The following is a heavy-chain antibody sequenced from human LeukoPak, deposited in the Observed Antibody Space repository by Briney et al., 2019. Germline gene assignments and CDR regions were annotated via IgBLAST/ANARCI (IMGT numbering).Heavy chain of an antibody. CDR2: IYYSGST. CDR3: ARATRYCSGGSCYVLDY. D-gene: IGHD2-15*01. J-gene: IGHJ4*02. V-gene: IGHV4-59*01. Sequence: LETLSLTCTVSGGSISSYYWSWIRQPPGKGLEWIGYIYYSGSTNYNPSLKSRVTISVDTSKNQFSLKLSSVTAADTAVYYCARATRYCSGGSCYVLDYWGQGTLVTVSS. CDR1: GGSISSYY.